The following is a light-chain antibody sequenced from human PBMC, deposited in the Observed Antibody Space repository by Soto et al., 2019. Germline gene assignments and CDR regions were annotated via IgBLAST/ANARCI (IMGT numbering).Light chain of an antibody. CDR2: KAS. CDR1: QSIGSW. V-gene: IGKV1-5*03. Sequence: DIQMTQSPATLSASVGDRVTITCRASQSIGSWLAWYQQKPGKAPNLLIYKASSLESGVPSRFSGSGSGTEFTVTINSLQSDGFATEYCQEYQTYLYAFGQGTKLE. CDR3: QEYQTYLYA. J-gene: IGKJ2*01.